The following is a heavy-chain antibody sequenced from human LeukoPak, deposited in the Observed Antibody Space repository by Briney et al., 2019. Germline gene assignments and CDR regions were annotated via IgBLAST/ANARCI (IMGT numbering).Heavy chain of an antibody. CDR2: TYFRSELHT. CDR1: GDSFSNKNGA. Sequence: SQTLSLTCAVSGDSFSNKNGAWNWIRQSPSRGLEWLGRTYFRSELHTDYAVSVKGLIAITADTSKNQFSLQLASVTPEDTAVYYCASGWASSWGQGSLVTVSS. CDR3: ASGWASS. D-gene: IGHD1-26*01. J-gene: IGHJ5*02. V-gene: IGHV6-1*01.